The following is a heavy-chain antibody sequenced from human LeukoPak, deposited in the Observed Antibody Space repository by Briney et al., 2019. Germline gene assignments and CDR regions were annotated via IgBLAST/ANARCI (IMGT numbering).Heavy chain of an antibody. Sequence: ASETLSLTCTVSGGSISSSSYYWGWIRQPPGKGLECIGSIYYSGSTYYNPSLKSRVTMSVDTSKNQFSLKLSSVTAADTAVYYCAREGPTSKYSRRGEAFDPWGQGTLVTVSS. CDR1: GGSISSSSYY. CDR3: AREGPTSKYSRRGEAFDP. D-gene: IGHD6-6*01. J-gene: IGHJ5*02. CDR2: IYYSGST. V-gene: IGHV4-39*07.